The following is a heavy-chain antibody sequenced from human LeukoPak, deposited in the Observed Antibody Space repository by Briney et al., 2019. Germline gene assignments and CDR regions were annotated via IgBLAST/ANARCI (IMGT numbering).Heavy chain of an antibody. D-gene: IGHD6-13*01. CDR1: GGSISSGGYS. V-gene: IGHV4-30-2*01. CDR2: IYHSGST. Sequence: SETLSLTCAVSGGSISSGGYSWSWIRQPPGKGLEWIGYIYHSGSTYYNPSPKSRVTISVDTSKNQFSLKLSSVTAADTAVYYCASGYSSSWYYYYGMDVWGQGTTVTVSS. J-gene: IGHJ6*02. CDR3: ASGYSSSWYYYYGMDV.